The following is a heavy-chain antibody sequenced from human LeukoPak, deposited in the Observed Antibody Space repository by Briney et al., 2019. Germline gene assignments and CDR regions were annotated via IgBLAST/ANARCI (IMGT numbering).Heavy chain of an antibody. CDR3: ARLGIAVAGTDWFDP. V-gene: IGHV4-39*01. CDR1: GGSISSSSYY. Sequence: SETLSLTCTVSGGSISSSSYYWGWIRQPPGMGLEWIGSIYYSGSTYYNPSLKSRVTISVDTSKNQFSLKLSSVTAADTAVYYCARLGIAVAGTDWFDPWGQGTLVTVSS. J-gene: IGHJ5*02. CDR2: IYYSGST. D-gene: IGHD6-19*01.